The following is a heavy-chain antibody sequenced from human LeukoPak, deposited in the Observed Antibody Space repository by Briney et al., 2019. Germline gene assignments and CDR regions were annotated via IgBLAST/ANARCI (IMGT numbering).Heavy chain of an antibody. D-gene: IGHD6-19*01. Sequence: GGSLRLSCAASGFTFSSYAMHWVRRAPGKGLEWVAVISYDGSNKYYADSVKGRFTISRDNSKNTLYLQMNSLRAEDTAVYYCARDSSGWTYWGQGTLVTVSS. CDR2: ISYDGSNK. CDR1: GFTFSSYA. J-gene: IGHJ4*02. CDR3: ARDSSGWTY. V-gene: IGHV3-30-3*01.